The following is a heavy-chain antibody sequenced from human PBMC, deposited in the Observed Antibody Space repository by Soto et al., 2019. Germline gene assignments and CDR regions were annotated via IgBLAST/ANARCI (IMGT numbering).Heavy chain of an antibody. Sequence: ASVKVSCKASGYTFTSYAIHWVRQAPGQRLEWMGWINAGNGNTKYSQKFQGRVTNTRDTSASTAYMELRSLRSEDTAVYYCARGFRVAATRWWFDPWGQGTLVTVS. D-gene: IGHD2-15*01. CDR1: GYTFTSYA. V-gene: IGHV1-3*01. J-gene: IGHJ5*02. CDR3: ARGFRVAATRWWFDP. CDR2: INAGNGNT.